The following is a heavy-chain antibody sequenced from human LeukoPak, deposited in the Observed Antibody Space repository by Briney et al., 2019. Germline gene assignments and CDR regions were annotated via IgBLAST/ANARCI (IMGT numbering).Heavy chain of an antibody. CDR2: IYYSGST. Sequence: SETLSLTCTVSGGSISSSSYYWGWIRQSPGKGLEWIGSIYYSGSTYYNPSLTSRGTMSVDTSKNQFSLRLNSVTAADTAFYYCARHSPVAATIFYFWGQGTLVTVSS. D-gene: IGHD2-15*01. V-gene: IGHV4-39*01. CDR3: ARHSPVAATIFYF. CDR1: GGSISSSSYY. J-gene: IGHJ4*02.